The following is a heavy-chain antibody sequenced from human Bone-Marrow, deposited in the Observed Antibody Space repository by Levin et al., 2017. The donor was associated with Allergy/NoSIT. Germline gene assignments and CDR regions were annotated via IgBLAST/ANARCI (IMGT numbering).Heavy chain of an antibody. V-gene: IGHV3-48*01. CDR2: LSGGGTTI. CDR3: ARVSGGAMDI. D-gene: IGHD3-10*01. CDR1: GFSFSNSN. Sequence: AGESLKISCAASGFSFSNSNMNWVRLAPGKGLEWVSYLSGGGTTIYYADSVKGRFTIYRDNANNSLFLQMNSLRVEDTAVYYCARVSGGAMDIWGQGTTVHVSS. J-gene: IGHJ6*02.